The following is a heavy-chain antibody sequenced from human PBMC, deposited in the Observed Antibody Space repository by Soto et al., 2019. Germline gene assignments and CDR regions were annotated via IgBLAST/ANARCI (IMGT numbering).Heavy chain of an antibody. V-gene: IGHV3-33*01. D-gene: IGHD4-4*01. J-gene: IGHJ6*02. CDR3: ARGDSDYKDYYYGMDV. CDR2: IWYDGSNK. CDR1: GFTFSSYG. Sequence: QVQLVESGGGVVQPGRSLRLSCAASGFTFSSYGMHWFRQAPGKGLEWVAVIWYDGSNKYYADSVKGRFTISRDNSKNTLYLQMNSLRAEDTAVYYCARGDSDYKDYYYGMDVWGQGTTVTVSS.